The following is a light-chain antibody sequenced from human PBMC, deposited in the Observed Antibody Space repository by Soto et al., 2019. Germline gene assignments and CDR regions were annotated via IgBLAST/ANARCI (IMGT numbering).Light chain of an antibody. J-gene: IGKJ5*01. Sequence: EVVMTQSPATLSVYPGPRATLSCRASQSVSSYLAWYQQKPGQAPRLLIYDASNRATGIPARFSGSGSGTDFTLTISSLEPEDFAVYYCQQRSNWPPITFGQGTRLEIK. CDR2: DAS. CDR1: QSVSSY. CDR3: QQRSNWPPIT. V-gene: IGKV3-11*01.